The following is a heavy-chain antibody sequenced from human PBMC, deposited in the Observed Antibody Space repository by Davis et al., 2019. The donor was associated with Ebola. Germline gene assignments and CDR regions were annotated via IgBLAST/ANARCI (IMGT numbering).Heavy chain of an antibody. CDR1: GFTFSGSA. CDR3: TRRSNCTNSC. V-gene: IGHV3-73*01. CDR2: IRRKANSYAT. Sequence: GGSLRLSCAASGFTFSGSAMHWVRQASGKGLEWVGRIRRKANSYATAYAASVKGRLTTSRDDSKNTAYLQMNSLKTEDTAVYYCTRRSNCTNSCWGQGTLVTVSS. D-gene: IGHD2-8*01. J-gene: IGHJ4*02.